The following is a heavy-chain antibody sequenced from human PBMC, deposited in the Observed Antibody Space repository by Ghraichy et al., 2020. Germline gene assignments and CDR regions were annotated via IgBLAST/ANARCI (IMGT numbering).Heavy chain of an antibody. D-gene: IGHD3-9*01. Sequence: ASVKVSCKASGYTFTGYYMHWVRQAPGQGLEWMGWINPNSGGTNYAQKFQGRVTMTRDTSISTAYMELSRLRSDDTAVYYCARVRVPDRYDILTGSRYYYYGMDVWGQGTTVTVSS. CDR2: INPNSGGT. CDR1: GYTFTGYY. CDR3: ARVRVPDRYDILTGSRYYYYGMDV. V-gene: IGHV1-2*02. J-gene: IGHJ6*02.